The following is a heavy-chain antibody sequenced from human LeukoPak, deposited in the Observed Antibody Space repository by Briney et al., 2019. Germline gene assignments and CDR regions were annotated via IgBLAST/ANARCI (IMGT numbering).Heavy chain of an antibody. D-gene: IGHD3-22*01. J-gene: IGHJ4*02. CDR3: AKDVAYYYDTSSYYFFDY. CDR1: GFTFSSYA. Sequence: GGSLRLSCAASGFTFSSYAMSWVRQAPGKGLEWVSAISGSGGSTYYADSVEGRFTISRDNSKNTLYLQMNSLRAEDTAIYYCAKDVAYYYDTSSYYFFDYWGQGTLVTVSS. V-gene: IGHV3-23*01. CDR2: ISGSGGST.